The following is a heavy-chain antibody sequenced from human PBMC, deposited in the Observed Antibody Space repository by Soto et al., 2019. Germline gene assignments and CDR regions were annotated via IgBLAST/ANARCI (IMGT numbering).Heavy chain of an antibody. V-gene: IGHV3-30*18. J-gene: IGHJ6*02. CDR3: AKEGTGTTLTNYYYGMDV. Sequence: QVQLVESGGGVVQPGRSLRLSCAASGFTFSSYGMHWVRQAPGKGLEWVAVISYDGSNKYYADSVKGRFTISRDNSKNTLYLQMNSVRAEDTAVYYCAKEGTGTTLTNYYYGMDVSGQGTTVTASS. CDR2: ISYDGSNK. CDR1: GFTFSSYG. D-gene: IGHD1-7*01.